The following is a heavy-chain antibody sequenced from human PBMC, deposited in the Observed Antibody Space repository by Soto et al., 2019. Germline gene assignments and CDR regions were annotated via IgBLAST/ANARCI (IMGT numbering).Heavy chain of an antibody. CDR3: AKDSRRWDLPADY. V-gene: IGHV3-23*01. Sequence: EVQLLESGGGLVQPGGSLRLSCAASGFTFSSYAMSWVRQAPGKGLEWVSAISGGGGSTYYADSVKGRLTISRDTSENMLDRQMTSLRAEDTCVYYCAKDSRRWDLPADYWGQGALVTVSS. D-gene: IGHD1-26*01. J-gene: IGHJ4*02. CDR1: GFTFSSYA. CDR2: ISGGGGST.